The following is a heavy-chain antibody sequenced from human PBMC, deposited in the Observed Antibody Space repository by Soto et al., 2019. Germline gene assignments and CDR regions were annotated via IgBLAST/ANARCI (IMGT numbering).Heavy chain of an antibody. D-gene: IGHD4-17*01. CDR1: GFTFSSYW. CDR2: INSDGSST. Sequence: PGGSLRLSCAASGFTFSSYWMHWVRQAPGKGLVWVSRINSDGSSTSYADSVKGRFTISRDNAKNTLYLQMNSLRAEDTAVYYCARLYGDYNYYYGMEVWGQGTTVTVSS. V-gene: IGHV3-74*01. J-gene: IGHJ6*02. CDR3: ARLYGDYNYYYGMEV.